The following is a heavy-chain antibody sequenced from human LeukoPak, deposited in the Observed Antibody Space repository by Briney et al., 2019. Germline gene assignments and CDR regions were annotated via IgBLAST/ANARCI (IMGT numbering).Heavy chain of an antibody. Sequence: ASVKVSCEASGYTFTGYYMHWVRQAPGQGLEWMGRINPNSGGTNYAQKFQGRVTMTRDTSNSTAYLELNRLRSDDTAVYYCSRDWMEGRYYYSYMDVWGKGTTVTVSS. CDR2: INPNSGGT. CDR3: SRDWMEGRYYYSYMDV. D-gene: IGHD1-1*01. V-gene: IGHV1-2*06. CDR1: GYTFTGYY. J-gene: IGHJ6*03.